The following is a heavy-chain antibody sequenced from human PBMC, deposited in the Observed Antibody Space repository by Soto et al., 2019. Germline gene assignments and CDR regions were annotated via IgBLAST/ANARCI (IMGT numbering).Heavy chain of an antibody. D-gene: IGHD3-22*01. V-gene: IGHV5-10-1*01. CDR1: GYSFTSYW. J-gene: IGHJ6*02. Sequence: GESLKISCKGSGYSFTSYWISWVRQMPGKVLEWMGRIDPSDSYTNYSPSFQGHVTISADKSISTAYLQWSGLKASDTAMYYCARLNYYDSSEGYYGMDVWGQGXTVTVYS. CDR2: IDPSDSYT. CDR3: ARLNYYDSSEGYYGMDV.